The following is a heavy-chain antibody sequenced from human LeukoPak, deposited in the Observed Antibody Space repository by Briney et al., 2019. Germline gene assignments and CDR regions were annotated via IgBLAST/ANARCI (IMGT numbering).Heavy chain of an antibody. CDR3: ARDRHGSGSAHSFDP. J-gene: IGHJ5*02. CDR1: GGSINSYY. CDR2: IYYSGST. Sequence: SETLSLTCTVSGGSINSYYWSWIRQPPGKGLEWIGYIYYSGSTNYNPSLESRVTISVDTSKNQFSLRLISVTAADTAVYYCARDRHGSGSAHSFDPWGQGILVTVSS. D-gene: IGHD3-10*01. V-gene: IGHV4-59*01.